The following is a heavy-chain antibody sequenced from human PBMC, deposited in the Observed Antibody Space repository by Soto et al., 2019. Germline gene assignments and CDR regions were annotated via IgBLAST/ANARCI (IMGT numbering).Heavy chain of an antibody. D-gene: IGHD1-1*01. CDR3: ARATGTLRSRNCDY. J-gene: IGHJ4*02. Sequence: ITSSVSGGSISTVGHYWTWIRQPPGKGLEWIGSIYHTGSTYYSKSLRSRLTMSVDTSKSQFSLRLSSVTAADTAVYYCARATGTLRSRNCDYWGQGSLVTVSS. V-gene: IGHV4-31*03. CDR1: GGSISTVGHY. CDR2: IYHTGST.